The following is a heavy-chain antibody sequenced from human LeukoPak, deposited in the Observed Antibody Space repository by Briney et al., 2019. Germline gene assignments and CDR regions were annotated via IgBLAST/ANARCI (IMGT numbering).Heavy chain of an antibody. Sequence: ASVKVSCKASGYTFTSYGISWVRQAPGQGLEWMGWISAKKGNTDYAQKLQGRVTMTTDTSTSTAYMELRSLRSDDTAVYYCARDDSSWEHYFDYWGQGTLVTVSS. V-gene: IGHV1-18*01. CDR2: ISAKKGNT. CDR1: GYTFTSYG. J-gene: IGHJ4*02. CDR3: ARDDSSWEHYFDY. D-gene: IGHD3-22*01.